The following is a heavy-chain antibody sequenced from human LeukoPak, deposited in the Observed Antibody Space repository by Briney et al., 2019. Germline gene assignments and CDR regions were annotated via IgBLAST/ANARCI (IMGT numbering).Heavy chain of an antibody. CDR2: ISSSSSYI. J-gene: IGHJ6*02. CDR3: AGLYCSSTSCPDTYYYYGMDV. Sequence: GGSLRLSCAASGFTFDDYGMSWVRQAPGKGLEWVSSISSSSSYIYYADSVKGRFTISRDNAKNSLYLQMNSLRAEDTAVYYCAGLYCSSTSCPDTYYYYGMDVWGQGTTVTVSS. D-gene: IGHD2-2*01. CDR1: GFTFDDYG. V-gene: IGHV3-21*01.